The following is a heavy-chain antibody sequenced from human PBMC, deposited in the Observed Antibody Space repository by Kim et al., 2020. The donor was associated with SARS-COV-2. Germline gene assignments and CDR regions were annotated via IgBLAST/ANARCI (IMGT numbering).Heavy chain of an antibody. Sequence: GGSLRLSCVASGFTFRTYWMSWVRQPPGKGLEWVANIKEDESEKYYVDSVKGRFTVSRDNAKNSLYLQMNSLRAEDTAVYYCARVITLVTYGMDVWGQGTTVTVPS. J-gene: IGHJ6*02. D-gene: IGHD2-21*02. CDR2: IKEDESEK. V-gene: IGHV3-7*03. CDR1: GFTFRTYW. CDR3: ARVITLVTYGMDV.